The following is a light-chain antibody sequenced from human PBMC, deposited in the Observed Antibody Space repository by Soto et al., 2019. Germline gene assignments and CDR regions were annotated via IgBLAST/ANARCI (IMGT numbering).Light chain of an antibody. J-gene: IGKJ2*01. V-gene: IGKV3-20*01. Sequence: IVLTQSPGTLSLSPGERATLSCRASQRVSSSYLAWYLQKPGQAPRLLIYGASSRATGIPDRFSGSGSGTAFTLTISRLESEDFAVYYCQQYGSSPPYTFGQGTKLEIK. CDR1: QRVSSSY. CDR2: GAS. CDR3: QQYGSSPPYT.